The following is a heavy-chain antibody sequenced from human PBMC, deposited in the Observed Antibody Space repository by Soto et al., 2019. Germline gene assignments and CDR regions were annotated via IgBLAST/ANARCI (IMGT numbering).Heavy chain of an antibody. J-gene: IGHJ6*02. Sequence: QVQLVQSGAEVKKPGSSVKVSCKASGGTFSSYAISWVRQAPGQGLEWMGGIIPIFGTANYAQKFQGRVTITADESQSTGYMELSRLRSEDTAVYYCASGYCSGGSCYRPYYYYGMDVWGQGTTVTVSS. CDR2: IIPIFGTA. CDR3: ASGYCSGGSCYRPYYYYGMDV. V-gene: IGHV1-69*12. D-gene: IGHD2-15*01. CDR1: GGTFSSYA.